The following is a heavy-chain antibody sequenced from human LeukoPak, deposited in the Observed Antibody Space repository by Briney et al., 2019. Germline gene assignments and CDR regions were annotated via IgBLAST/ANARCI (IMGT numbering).Heavy chain of an antibody. D-gene: IGHD3-9*01. CDR3: TRGYYDILTGGYYFDY. Sequence: GGSLRLSCVASGITFSSYSMNWVRQAPGKGLGWVGRIRSKAISYATAYAASVKGRFTISRDDSENTAYLQMNSLKTEDTAVYYCTRGYYDILTGGYYFDYWGQGTLVTVSS. CDR2: IRSKAISYAT. V-gene: IGHV3-73*01. CDR1: GITFSSYS. J-gene: IGHJ4*02.